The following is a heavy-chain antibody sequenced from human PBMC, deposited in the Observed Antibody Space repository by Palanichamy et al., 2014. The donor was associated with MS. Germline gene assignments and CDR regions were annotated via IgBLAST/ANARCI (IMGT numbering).Heavy chain of an antibody. V-gene: IGHV3-21*01. CDR2: ISSSSSYI. CDR3: ARDTYSSSRLSLFDL. Sequence: QXVESGGGLVKPGGSLRLSCAASGFTFSSYSMNWVRQAPGKGLEWVPSISSSSSYIYYADSVKGRFTISRDNAKNSLYLQMNSLRAEDTAVYYCARDTYSSSRLSLFDLWGRGTLVTVSS. J-gene: IGHJ2*01. CDR1: GFTFSSYS. D-gene: IGHD6-13*01.